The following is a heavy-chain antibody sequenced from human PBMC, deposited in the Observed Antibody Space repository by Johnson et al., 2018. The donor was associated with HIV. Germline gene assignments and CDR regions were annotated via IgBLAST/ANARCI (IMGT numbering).Heavy chain of an antibody. J-gene: IGHJ3*02. CDR3: ARGPPYYDSSGGYAFDI. CDR1: GFTFSSYA. V-gene: IGHV3-30*14. CDR2: ISYDEIDK. D-gene: IGHD3-22*01. Sequence: QVQLVESGGGVVQPGRSLRLSCAASGFTFSSYAMHWVRQAPGKGLEWVAVISYDEIDKYYADSVTGRFTISRENAKNSLYLQMNSLRAGDTAVYYCARGPPYYDSSGGYAFDIRGQGTVVAVSS.